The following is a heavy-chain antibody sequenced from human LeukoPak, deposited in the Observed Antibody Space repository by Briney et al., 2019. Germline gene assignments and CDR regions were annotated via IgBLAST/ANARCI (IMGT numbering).Heavy chain of an antibody. D-gene: IGHD3-10*01. Sequence: GGSLRLSCAASGFTFSSYAMSWVRQAPGKGLEWVSAISGSGGSTYYADSVKGRFTISRDNSKNTLYLQMNSLRAEDTAVYYCAKVEGATWYGESEYYFDYWGQGTLVTVSS. CDR1: GFTFSSYA. V-gene: IGHV3-23*01. CDR2: ISGSGGST. J-gene: IGHJ4*02. CDR3: AKVEGATWYGESEYYFDY.